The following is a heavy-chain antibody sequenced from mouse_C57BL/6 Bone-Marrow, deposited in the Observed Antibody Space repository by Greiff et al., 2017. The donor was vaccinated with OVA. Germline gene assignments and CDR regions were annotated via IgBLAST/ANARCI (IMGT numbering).Heavy chain of an antibody. CDR2: IYPGDGDT. CDR1: GYAFSSSW. CDR3: ARTTTVVAEYFDY. J-gene: IGHJ2*01. D-gene: IGHD1-1*01. V-gene: IGHV1-82*01. Sequence: VKLQESGPELVKPGASVKISCKASGYAFSSSWMNWVKQRPGKGLEWIGRIYPGDGDTNYNGKFKGKATLTADKSSSTAYMQLSSLTSEDSAVYFCARTTTVVAEYFDYWGQGTTLTVSS.